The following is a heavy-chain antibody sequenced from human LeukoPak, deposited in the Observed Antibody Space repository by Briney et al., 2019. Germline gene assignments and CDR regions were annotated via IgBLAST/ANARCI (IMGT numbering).Heavy chain of an antibody. CDR1: GGSFSGYY. CDR3: ARGRSPYGSGLDAFDI. V-gene: IGHV4-34*01. Sequence: PSETLSLTCAVYGGSFSGYYWSWIRQPPGKGLEWIGEINHSGSTNYNPSLKSRVTISVDTSKNQFSLKLSSVTAADTAVYYCARGRSPYGSGLDAFDIWGQGTMVTVSS. J-gene: IGHJ3*02. D-gene: IGHD3-10*01. CDR2: INHSGST.